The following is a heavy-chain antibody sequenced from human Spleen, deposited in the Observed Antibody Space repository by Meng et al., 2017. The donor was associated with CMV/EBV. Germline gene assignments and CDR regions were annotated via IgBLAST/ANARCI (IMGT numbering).Heavy chain of an antibody. J-gene: IGHJ6*02. D-gene: IGHD1-26*01. CDR2: ISWNSGSI. CDR3: ARAILDGSYYEYYYYGMDV. Sequence: SLKISCAASGFTFDDYAMHWVRQAPGKGLEWVSGISWNSGSIDYADSVEGRFTISRHNAKNSLYLQMNSLRAEDTAVYYCARAILDGSYYEYYYYGMDVWGQGTTVTVSS. CDR1: GFTFDDYA. V-gene: IGHV3-9*01.